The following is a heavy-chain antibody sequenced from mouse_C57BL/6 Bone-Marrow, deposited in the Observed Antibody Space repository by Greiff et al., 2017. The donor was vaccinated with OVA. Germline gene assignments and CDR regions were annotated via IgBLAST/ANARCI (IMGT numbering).Heavy chain of an antibody. CDR3: ERRWDRNFDY. D-gene: IGHD3-3*01. Sequence: QVQLKQSGAELVKPGASVKMSCKASGYTFTSYWITWVKQRPGQGLEWIGDIYPGSGSTNYNEKFKSKATLTVDTSSSTAYMQLSSLTSEDSAVYYCERRWDRNFDYWGQGTTLTVSS. J-gene: IGHJ2*01. V-gene: IGHV1-55*01. CDR1: GYTFTSYW. CDR2: IYPGSGST.